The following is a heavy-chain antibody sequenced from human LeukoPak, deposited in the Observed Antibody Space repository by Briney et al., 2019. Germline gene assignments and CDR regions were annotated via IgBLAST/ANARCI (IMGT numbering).Heavy chain of an antibody. D-gene: IGHD4-23*01. CDR2: ISVYNGKT. CDR1: GYDFSSYG. J-gene: IGHJ4*02. V-gene: IGHV1-18*01. CDR3: ARHMTTVVTSLDN. Sequence: ASVKVSCKASGYDFSSYGISWVRQAPGRGLQWMGWISVYNGKTKYGPLQGRVTMTTDTSTDTAYMELRGLSSDDTAMYYCARHMTTVVTSLDNWGQGTLVIVSS.